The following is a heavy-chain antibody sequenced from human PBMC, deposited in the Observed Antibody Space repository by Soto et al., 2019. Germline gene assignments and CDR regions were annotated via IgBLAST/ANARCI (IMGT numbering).Heavy chain of an antibody. J-gene: IGHJ3*02. CDR2: IKRDGSEK. V-gene: IGHV3-7*01. CDR1: GFTFSSYW. CDR3: ARELLGYCSSTSCYSEYAFDI. D-gene: IGHD2-2*01. Sequence: GGSLRLSCAASGFTFSSYWMSWVRQAPGKGLEWVANIKRDGSEKYYVDSVKGRFTISRDNSKNTLYLQMNSLRAEDTAVYYCARELLGYCSSTSCYSEYAFDIWGQGTMVTVSS.